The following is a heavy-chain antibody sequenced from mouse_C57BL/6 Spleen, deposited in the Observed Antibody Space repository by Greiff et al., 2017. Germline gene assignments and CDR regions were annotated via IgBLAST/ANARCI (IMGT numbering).Heavy chain of an antibody. CDR2: INPNNGGT. CDR1: GYTFTDYN. Sequence: VQLKESGPELVKSGASVKMSCKASGYTFTDYNMHWVKQSHGKSLEWIGYINPNNGGTSYNQKFKGKATLTVNKSSSTAYMELRSLTSVDSAVYYCARGGYDNFFAYWGQGTLVTVSA. CDR3: ARGGYDNFFAY. V-gene: IGHV1-22*01. J-gene: IGHJ3*01. D-gene: IGHD2-10*02.